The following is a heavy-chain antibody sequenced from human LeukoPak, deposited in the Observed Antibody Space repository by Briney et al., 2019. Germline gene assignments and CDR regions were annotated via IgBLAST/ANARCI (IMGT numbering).Heavy chain of an antibody. V-gene: IGHV4-59*01. CDR2: IYYSGST. CDR3: ARSTRFLEWSNLAYYYMDV. CDR1: GGSISSYY. Sequence: SETLSLTCTVSGGSISSYYWSWIRQPPGKGLEWIGYIYYSGSTNYNPSLKSRVTISVDTSKNQFSLKLRSVTAADTAMYYCARSTRFLEWSNLAYYYMDVWGKGTTVTVSS. D-gene: IGHD3-3*01. J-gene: IGHJ6*03.